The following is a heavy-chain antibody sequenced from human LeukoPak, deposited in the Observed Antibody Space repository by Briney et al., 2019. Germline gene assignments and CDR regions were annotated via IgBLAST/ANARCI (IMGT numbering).Heavy chain of an antibody. Sequence: SETLSLTCSVSGGSISSGDYYWSWIRQPPGKGLEWIGYIYYSGSTYYNPSLKSRVTISVDTSKNQFSLKLSSVTAADTAVYYCASESGSYYNAFDIWGQGTMVTVSS. J-gene: IGHJ3*02. CDR1: GGSISSGDYY. V-gene: IGHV4-30-4*01. CDR2: IYYSGST. CDR3: ASESGSYYNAFDI. D-gene: IGHD1-26*01.